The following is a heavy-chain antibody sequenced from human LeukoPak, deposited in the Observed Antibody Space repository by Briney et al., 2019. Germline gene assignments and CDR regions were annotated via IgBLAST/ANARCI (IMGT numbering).Heavy chain of an antibody. CDR3: ARSGYSSGWYGH. V-gene: IGHV4-59*11. Sequence: PSETLSLTATVSGGSISSQYWSWIRQPPGQGLEWSGYINYSGSTNYNPSLSSRVTISVDTSKNQFSLMLRSVAAADAAAYYCARSGYSSGWYGHWGQGTLVTVS. CDR1: GGSISSQY. J-gene: IGHJ4*02. D-gene: IGHD6-19*01. CDR2: INYSGST.